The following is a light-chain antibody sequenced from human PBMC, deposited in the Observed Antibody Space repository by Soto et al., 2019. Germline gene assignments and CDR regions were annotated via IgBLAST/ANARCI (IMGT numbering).Light chain of an antibody. V-gene: IGKV3-15*01. CDR3: QQYSDWPLVT. CDR1: QSVGTY. Sequence: EIVMTQSPATLSVSLGERATLSCRASQSVGTYLAWYQQKPGQPPSLLIFVASTRATGIPARFSGTGSGSDFTLPINGLQSEDFAVYSCQQYSDWPLVTFGGGTRVEIK. J-gene: IGKJ4*01. CDR2: VAS.